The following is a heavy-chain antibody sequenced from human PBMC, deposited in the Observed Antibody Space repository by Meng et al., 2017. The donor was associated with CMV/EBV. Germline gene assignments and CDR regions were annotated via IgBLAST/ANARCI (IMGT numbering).Heavy chain of an antibody. CDR2: IYYSGST. J-gene: IGHJ6*02. Sequence: GSLRLSCTVSGGSISSSSYYWGWIRQPPGKGLEWIGSIYYSGSTYYNPSLKSRVTISVDTSKNQFSLKLSSVTAADTAVYYCVRDQGSGWYYYYYGMDVWGQGTTVTVSS. CDR1: GGSISSSSYY. CDR3: VRDQGSGWYYYYYGMDV. V-gene: IGHV4-39*07. D-gene: IGHD6-19*01.